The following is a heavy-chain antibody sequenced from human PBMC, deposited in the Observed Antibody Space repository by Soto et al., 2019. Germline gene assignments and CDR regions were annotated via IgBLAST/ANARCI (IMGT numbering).Heavy chain of an antibody. Sequence: EVQLVESRGGLVQPGGSLKLSCAASGFTFSGSAMHWVRQASGKGLEWVGRIRSKANSYATAYAASVKGRFTISRDDSKNTAYLQMNSLKTDDTAVYYCTSLAGGRDYWGQGTLVTVSS. J-gene: IGHJ4*02. CDR1: GFTFSGSA. CDR2: IRSKANSYAT. V-gene: IGHV3-73*01. D-gene: IGHD1-26*01. CDR3: TSLAGGRDY.